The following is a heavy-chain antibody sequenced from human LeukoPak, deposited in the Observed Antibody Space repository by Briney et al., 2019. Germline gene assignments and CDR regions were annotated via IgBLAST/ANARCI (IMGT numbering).Heavy chain of an antibody. CDR3: ARDRDSSGYYDAFDM. V-gene: IGHV4-4*07. CDR2: IYTSGST. Sequence: PSETLSLTCTVSGGSISSYYWTWIRQPAGKGLEWLGRIYTSGSTNYNPSLKSRVTMSVDTSKNQFSLKLSSVTAADTAVYYCARDRDSSGYYDAFDMWGQRTMVTVSS. J-gene: IGHJ3*02. CDR1: GGSISSYY. D-gene: IGHD6-19*01.